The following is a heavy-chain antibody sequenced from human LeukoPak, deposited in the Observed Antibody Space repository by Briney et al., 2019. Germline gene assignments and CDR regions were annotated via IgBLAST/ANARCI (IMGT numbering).Heavy chain of an antibody. CDR2: ISYTGTYI. D-gene: IGHD1-26*01. J-gene: IGHJ4*02. CDR1: GFPFSSYP. V-gene: IGHV3-21*04. Sequence: PGGSLRLSCTASGFPFSSYPMHWVRQAPGKGLEWVSSISYTGTYIYYADSVKGRFTISRDNAQNSLYLQMNSLRAEDTAIYYCVRDRGTYRPIDYWGQGTLVTVSS. CDR3: VRDRGTYRPIDY.